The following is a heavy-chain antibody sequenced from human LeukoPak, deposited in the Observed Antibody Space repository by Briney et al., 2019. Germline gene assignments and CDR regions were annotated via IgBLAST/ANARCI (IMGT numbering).Heavy chain of an antibody. J-gene: IGHJ3*02. D-gene: IGHD3-3*01. CDR2: TYYRSNWIY. CDR3: AGAPDDLLHGRAFDT. V-gene: IGHV6-1*01. Sequence: SQTLSLTCAISGDSVSSNSAAWNWIRQSPSRGLEWLGRTYYRSNWIYESAASVKSRITINPDTSRNQFSLHLNSVIPEDTAVYFCAGAPDDLLHGRAFDTWGQGTMVTVSS. CDR1: GDSVSSNSAA.